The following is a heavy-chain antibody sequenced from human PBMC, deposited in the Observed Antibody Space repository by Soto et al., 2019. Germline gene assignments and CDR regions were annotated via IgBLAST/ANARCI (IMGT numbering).Heavy chain of an antibody. Sequence: ASVKVSCKASGYTFTSYYMHWVRQAPGQGLEWMGIINPSGGSTSYAQKFQGRVTMTRDTSTGTVYMELSSLRSEDTAVYYCARDRSGWHLDPWGQGTLVTVSS. V-gene: IGHV1-46*01. CDR3: ARDRSGWHLDP. D-gene: IGHD6-19*01. CDR1: GYTFTSYY. J-gene: IGHJ5*02. CDR2: INPSGGST.